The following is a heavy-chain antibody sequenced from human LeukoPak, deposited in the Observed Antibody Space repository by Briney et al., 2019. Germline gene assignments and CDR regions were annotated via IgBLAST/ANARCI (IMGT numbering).Heavy chain of an antibody. CDR3: AIVIPAAMNS. J-gene: IGHJ4*02. CDR1: GFTFSSNV. CDR2: ISGSGGST. D-gene: IGHD2-2*01. Sequence: GGSLRLSSAASGFTFSSNVMSWVRQAPGKGLEWVSAISGSGGSTFYAQSVKGRFTISRDNSRNTLYLQINSLRAEDTAVYYCAIVIPAAMNSWGQGTLVTVSS. V-gene: IGHV3-23*01.